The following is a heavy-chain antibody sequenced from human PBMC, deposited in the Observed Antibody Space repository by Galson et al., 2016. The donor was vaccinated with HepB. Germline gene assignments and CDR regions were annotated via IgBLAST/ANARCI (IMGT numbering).Heavy chain of an antibody. CDR2: LIPILGVG. CDR1: GGTFNSYV. J-gene: IGHJ5*02. CDR3: ARGVTGTTSWFDP. V-gene: IGHV1-69*04. D-gene: IGHD1-7*01. Sequence: SVKVSCKASGGTFNSYVINWVRQAPGQGLEWMGRLIPILGVGNYAQNFQGRVTISADRFTVTTYMELSSLRSDDTAAYYCARGVTGTTSWFDPWGQGTLVTV.